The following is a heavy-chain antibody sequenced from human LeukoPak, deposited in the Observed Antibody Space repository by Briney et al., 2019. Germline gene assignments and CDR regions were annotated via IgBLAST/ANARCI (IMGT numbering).Heavy chain of an antibody. D-gene: IGHD3-3*01. V-gene: IGHV3-7*01. CDR1: GFTFSSYA. Sequence: GGSLRLSCAASGFTFSSYAMSWVRQAPGKGLEWVANIKQDGSEKYYVDSVKGRFTISRDNAKNSLYLQMNSLRAEDTAVYYCVREPLGGDFGVVAGDYWGQGTLVIVSS. J-gene: IGHJ4*02. CDR3: VREPLGGDFGVVAGDY. CDR2: IKQDGSEK.